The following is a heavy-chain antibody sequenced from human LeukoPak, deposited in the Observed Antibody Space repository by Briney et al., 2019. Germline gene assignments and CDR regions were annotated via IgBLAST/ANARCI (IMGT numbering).Heavy chain of an antibody. CDR1: GFTFSSYS. V-gene: IGHV3-21*01. Sequence: PGGSLRLSCAASGFTFSSYSMNWVRQAPGKGLEWVSSISSSSYIYYADSVRGRFTISRDNAKNSLYLQMNSLRAEDTAVYYCARDRIDSYGLDYWGQGTLVTVSS. CDR2: ISSSSYI. D-gene: IGHD5-18*01. CDR3: ARDRIDSYGLDY. J-gene: IGHJ4*02.